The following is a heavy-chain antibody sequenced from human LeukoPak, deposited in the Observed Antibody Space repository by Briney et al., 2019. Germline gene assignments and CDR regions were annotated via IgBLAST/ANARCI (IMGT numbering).Heavy chain of an antibody. V-gene: IGHV3-33*01. CDR3: ARDGGGSWRPMDV. CDR1: GFTFSSYG. CDR2: IWYDGSNK. Sequence: PGRSLRLSCAASGFTFSSYGMHWVRQAPGKGLEWVAVIWYDGSNKYYADSVKGRFTISRDNSKNPLYLQMNSLRAEDTAVYYCARDGGGSWRPMDVWGQGATVTVSS. D-gene: IGHD2-15*01. J-gene: IGHJ6*02.